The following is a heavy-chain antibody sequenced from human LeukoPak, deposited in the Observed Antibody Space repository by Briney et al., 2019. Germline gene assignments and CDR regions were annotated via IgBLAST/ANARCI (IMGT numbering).Heavy chain of an antibody. V-gene: IGHV3-64D*06. CDR3: VKSIVGATTGRRAFDI. Sequence: GGSLRLSCSASGFTFTSYAMHWVRQAPGKGLEYVSTISSNGGSTYYADSVKGRFTIPRDNSKNTLYLQMSSLRVEDTAVYYCVKSIVGATTGRRAFDIWGQGTMVTVSS. CDR1: GFTFTSYA. CDR2: ISSNGGST. D-gene: IGHD1-26*01. J-gene: IGHJ3*02.